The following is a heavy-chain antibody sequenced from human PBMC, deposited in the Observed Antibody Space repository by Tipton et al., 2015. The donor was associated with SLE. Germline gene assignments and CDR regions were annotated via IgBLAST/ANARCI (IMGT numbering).Heavy chain of an antibody. CDR3: ARHGDTTFDY. D-gene: IGHD1-14*01. J-gene: IGHJ4*02. CDR1: GFTFSSYW. Sequence: SLRLSCAASGFTFSSYWMHWVRQAPGKGLVWISRISRDGSTTYYTDSVKGRFTISRDNAKNSLFLQMNTLRAEDTAVYYCARHGDTTFDYWGQGTLVTVSS. V-gene: IGHV3-74*01. CDR2: ISRDGSTT.